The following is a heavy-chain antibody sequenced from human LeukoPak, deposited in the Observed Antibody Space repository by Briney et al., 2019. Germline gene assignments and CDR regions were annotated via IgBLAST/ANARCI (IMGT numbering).Heavy chain of an antibody. D-gene: IGHD6-13*01. J-gene: IGHJ4*02. V-gene: IGHV4-59*01. CDR1: GGSISSCY. Sequence: SETLSLTCTVSGGSISSCYWSWIRQPPGKGLEWIGYIYYSGSTNYNPSLKSRVTISVDTSKNQFSLKLSSVTAADTAVYYCAGLDQYSSSWYGGDYWGQGTLVTVSS. CDR3: AGLDQYSSSWYGGDY. CDR2: IYYSGST.